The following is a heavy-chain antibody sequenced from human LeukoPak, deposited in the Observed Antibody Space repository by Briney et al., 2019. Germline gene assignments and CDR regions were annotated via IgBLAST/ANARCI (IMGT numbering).Heavy chain of an antibody. D-gene: IGHD3-10*01. Sequence: SVKVSCKASGGTFSGYAISWVRQAPGQGLEWMGGIIPIFGTANYAQKFQGRVTITADESTSTAYMELSSLRSEDTAVYYCARDLGDITMVRGVNNYYYYYMDVWGKGTTVTVSS. J-gene: IGHJ6*03. CDR2: IIPIFGTA. CDR1: GGTFSGYA. V-gene: IGHV1-69*01. CDR3: ARDLGDITMVRGVNNYYYYYMDV.